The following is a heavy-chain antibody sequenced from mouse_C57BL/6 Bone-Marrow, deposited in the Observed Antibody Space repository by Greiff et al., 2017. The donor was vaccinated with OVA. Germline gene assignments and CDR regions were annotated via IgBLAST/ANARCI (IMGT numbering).Heavy chain of an antibody. Sequence: VHVKQSGAELVRPGASVKLSCTASGFNIKDDYMHWVKQRPEQGLEWIGWIDPENGDTEYASKFQGKATITADTSSNTAYLQLSSLTSEDTAVYYCTTGGLRYYYAMDYWGQGTSVTVSS. J-gene: IGHJ4*01. CDR2: IDPENGDT. V-gene: IGHV14-4*01. CDR1: GFNIKDDY. D-gene: IGHD2-4*01. CDR3: TTGGLRYYYAMDY.